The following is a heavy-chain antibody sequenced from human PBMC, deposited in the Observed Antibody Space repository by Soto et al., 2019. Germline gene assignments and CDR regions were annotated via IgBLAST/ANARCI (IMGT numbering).Heavy chain of an antibody. V-gene: IGHV1-46*01. Sequence: ASVKVSCKASGYTFTSYYMHWVRQAPGQGLEWMGIINPSGGSTSYARKFQGRVTMTRDTSTSTVYMELSSLRSEDTAVYYCARALPRYYFDYWGQGTLVTVSS. CDR1: GYTFTSYY. J-gene: IGHJ4*02. CDR2: INPSGGST. CDR3: ARALPRYYFDY.